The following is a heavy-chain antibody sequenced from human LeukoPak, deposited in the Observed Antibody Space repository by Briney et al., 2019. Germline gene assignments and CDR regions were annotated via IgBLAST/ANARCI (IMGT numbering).Heavy chain of an antibody. CDR1: GYTFTSYD. CDR3: ARGLSSTIATRKHYYYYMDV. D-gene: IGHD6-6*01. J-gene: IGHJ6*03. V-gene: IGHV1-8*01. CDR2: MNPNSDNT. Sequence: GASVKVSCKASGYTFTSYDINWVRQAAGQGLEWMGWMNPNSDNTGYAQKFQGRVSMTRNTSISTAYMELSSLRSEDTAVFYCARGLSSTIATRKHYYYYMDVWGKGTTVTVSS.